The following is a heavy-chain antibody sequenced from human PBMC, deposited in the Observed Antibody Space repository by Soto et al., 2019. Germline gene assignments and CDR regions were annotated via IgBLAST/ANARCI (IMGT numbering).Heavy chain of an antibody. Sequence: GGSLRLSCAASGFTFSSYAMSWVRQVPGKGLEWVSVISGSGGGTYYADAVKGRFTISRDNPKNTLYLQMNSLRAEDTAVYYCAKDHGGQSVATALGYWGQGTLVTVSS. V-gene: IGHV3-23*01. CDR1: GFTFSSYA. D-gene: IGHD5-12*01. CDR3: AKDHGGQSVATALGY. J-gene: IGHJ4*02. CDR2: ISGSGGGT.